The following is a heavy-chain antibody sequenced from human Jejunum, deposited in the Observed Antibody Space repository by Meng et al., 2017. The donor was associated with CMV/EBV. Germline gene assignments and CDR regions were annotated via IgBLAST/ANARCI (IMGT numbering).Heavy chain of an antibody. V-gene: IGHV4-61*01. CDR2: VYYSGTT. Sequence: VSGESVTIGTFYWSWIRQSPGKGLEWIGYVYYSGTTNYNPSLKSRVNISVDKSKAQFSLNLKSVTAADTAMYYCAVSDVRYSALDFWGQGILVTVSS. D-gene: IGHD2-15*01. CDR3: AVSDVRYSALDF. CDR1: GESVTIGTFY. J-gene: IGHJ4*02.